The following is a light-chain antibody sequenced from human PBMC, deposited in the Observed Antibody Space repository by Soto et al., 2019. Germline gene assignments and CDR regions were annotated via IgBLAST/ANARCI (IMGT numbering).Light chain of an antibody. J-gene: IGKJ4*01. CDR3: QQRGNWPPLT. CDR1: RSVDSH. V-gene: IGKV3-11*01. CDR2: EAS. Sequence: EVVLTQSPATLSLSPGETATLSCRASRSVDSHLAWYQHKPGQAPRLLIFEASTRATGVPVRFSGSGSGTHFTLTINSLEPEDFAVYYCQQRGNWPPLTFGGGTKVEI.